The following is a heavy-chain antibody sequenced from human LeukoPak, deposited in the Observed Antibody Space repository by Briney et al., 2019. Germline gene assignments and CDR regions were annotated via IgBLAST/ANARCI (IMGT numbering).Heavy chain of an antibody. J-gene: IGHJ4*02. V-gene: IGHV3-7*03. CDR2: IKQDGSEK. CDR1: GFTFSSYW. Sequence: GGSLRLSCAASGFTFSSYWMSWVRQAPGKGLEWVANIKQDGSEKYYVDSVKGRFTISRDNAKNSLYLQMNSLRAEDTALYYCAKGGYGSGILDYYFDYWGQGTLVTVSS. D-gene: IGHD3-10*01. CDR3: AKGGYGSGILDYYFDY.